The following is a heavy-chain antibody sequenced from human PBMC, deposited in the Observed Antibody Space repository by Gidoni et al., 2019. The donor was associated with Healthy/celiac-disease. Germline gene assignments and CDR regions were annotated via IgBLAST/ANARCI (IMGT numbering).Heavy chain of an antibody. CDR1: GFTFSSYA. Sequence: EVQLLASGGGLVQPGGSLSLPCAASGFTFSSYAMSWVRQAPGKGLEWVSAISGSGGSTYYADSVKGRFTISRDNSKNTLYLQMNSLRAEDTAVYYCAKGDSAYYYDSSGSYWGQGTLVTVSS. V-gene: IGHV3-23*01. D-gene: IGHD3-22*01. CDR2: ISGSGGST. J-gene: IGHJ4*02. CDR3: AKGDSAYYYDSSGSY.